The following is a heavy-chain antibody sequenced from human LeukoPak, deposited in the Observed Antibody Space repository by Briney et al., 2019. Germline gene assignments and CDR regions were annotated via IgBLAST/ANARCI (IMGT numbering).Heavy chain of an antibody. D-gene: IGHD6-13*01. CDR1: GFTFSSYS. J-gene: IGHJ4*02. V-gene: IGHV3-21*01. CDR2: ISSSSSYI. Sequence: GGSLRLSCAASGFTFSSYSMNWVRQAPGKGLEWVSSISSSSSYIYYADSVKGRFTISRDNSKNTLYLQMNSLRAEDTAVYYCARDIAAAGTFDYWGQGTLVTVSS. CDR3: ARDIAAAGTFDY.